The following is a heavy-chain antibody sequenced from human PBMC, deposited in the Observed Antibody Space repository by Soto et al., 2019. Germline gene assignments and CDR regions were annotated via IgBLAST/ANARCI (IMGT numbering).Heavy chain of an antibody. D-gene: IGHD3-10*01. J-gene: IGHJ4*02. CDR2: VHYSGSA. CDR1: GGSISTSSYF. CDR3: ARHRWGSGSYSGLLDF. Sequence: QLQLQGSGPGLVKPSETLSLTCSVSGGSISTSSYFWGWIRQPPGKGLEWVGAVHYSGSANYRSSLQSRVTISVDTSQNQFSLRLRSVTAADTAVYYCARHRWGSGSYSGLLDFWGQGALVTVSS. V-gene: IGHV4-39*01.